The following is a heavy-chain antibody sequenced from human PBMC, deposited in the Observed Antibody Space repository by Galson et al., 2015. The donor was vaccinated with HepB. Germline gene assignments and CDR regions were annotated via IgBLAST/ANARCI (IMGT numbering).Heavy chain of an antibody. J-gene: IGHJ4*02. D-gene: IGHD6-13*01. CDR2: ITYDGSNK. CDR3: AKVGSGIAAAGGY. CDR1: GFTFSSYG. Sequence: SLRLSCAASGFTFSSYGMNWVRQAPGKGLEWVAVITYDGSNKYYADSVKGRFTISRDNSKNTLYLQMNSLRAEDTAVYYCAKVGSGIAAAGGYWGQGTLCTVSS. V-gene: IGHV3-30*18.